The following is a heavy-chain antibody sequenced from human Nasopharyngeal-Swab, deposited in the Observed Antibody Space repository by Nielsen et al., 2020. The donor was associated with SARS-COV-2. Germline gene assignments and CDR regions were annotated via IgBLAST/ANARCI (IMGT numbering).Heavy chain of an antibody. CDR1: GYTFINHD. J-gene: IGHJ5*02. CDR2: MSPNSGIT. CDR3: ARGGSSLGANLEDP. V-gene: IGHV1-8*01. Sequence: ASVKVSCKASGYTFINHDINWVRQSTGQGLEWMGWMSPNSGITGYAQKFQGRVTMTRNTSTSTAYLELSSLRSEDTAVYYCARGGSSLGANLEDPWGQGTLVIVSS. D-gene: IGHD3-10*01.